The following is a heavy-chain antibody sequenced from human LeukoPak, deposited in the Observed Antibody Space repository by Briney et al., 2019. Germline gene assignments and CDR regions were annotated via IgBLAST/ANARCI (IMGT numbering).Heavy chain of an antibody. CDR2: INWNGGST. CDR1: GFTFDDYG. CDR3: ARAPGYYDFWSGYDGEYFDY. D-gene: IGHD3-3*01. J-gene: IGHJ4*02. Sequence: PGGSLRLSCAASGFTFDDYGMSWVRQAPGKGLEWVSGINWNGGSTGYADSVKGRFTISRDNAKNSLYLQMNSLRAEDTALYYCARAPGYYDFWSGYDGEYFDYWAREPWSPSPQ. V-gene: IGHV3-20*04.